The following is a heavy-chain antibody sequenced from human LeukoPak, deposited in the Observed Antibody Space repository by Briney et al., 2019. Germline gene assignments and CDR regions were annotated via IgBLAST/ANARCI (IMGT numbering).Heavy chain of an antibody. Sequence: SETLSLTCTGSGGSISSYCWSWIRQPPGRGLEWIGYIYYSGSINYNPSRKSRVTISVDTSKNQFSLKVSSVPAADTSVYYCARGNWYLDYWGQGTLVTVSS. CDR2: IYYSGSI. CDR1: GGSISSYC. D-gene: IGHD1-1*01. J-gene: IGHJ4*02. V-gene: IGHV4-59*01. CDR3: ARGNWYLDY.